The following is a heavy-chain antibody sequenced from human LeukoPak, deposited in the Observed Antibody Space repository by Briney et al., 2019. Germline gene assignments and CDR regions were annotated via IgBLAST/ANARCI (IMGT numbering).Heavy chain of an antibody. Sequence: PGGSLRLSCAASGFTFSSYAMSWVRQAPGKGLEWVSAISGSGGSTYYADSVKGRFTISRDNSKNTLYLQMNSLRAEDTAVYYCAKDVRQVAAAVGWFDPWGQGTLVTVSS. CDR1: GFTFSSYA. J-gene: IGHJ5*02. CDR2: ISGSGGST. V-gene: IGHV3-23*01. CDR3: AKDVRQVAAAVGWFDP. D-gene: IGHD6-25*01.